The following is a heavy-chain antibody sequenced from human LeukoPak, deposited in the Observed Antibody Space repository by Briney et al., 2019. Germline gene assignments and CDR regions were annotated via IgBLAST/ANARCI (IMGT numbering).Heavy chain of an antibody. V-gene: IGHV4-59*01. Sequence: KPSETLSLTCTVPGVSISGYYWSWIRQPPGKRLEWIGYIYYTGSTNYNPSLKSRVIISVDTSKNQFSLKVSSVTAADTAVYYCVRSKSGTYGRFDPWGQGTLVTVSS. CDR1: GVSISGYY. J-gene: IGHJ5*02. CDR3: VRSKSGTYGRFDP. D-gene: IGHD4-17*01. CDR2: IYYTGST.